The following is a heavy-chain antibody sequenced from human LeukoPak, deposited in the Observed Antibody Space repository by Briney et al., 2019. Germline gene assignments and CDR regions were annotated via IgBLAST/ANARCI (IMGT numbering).Heavy chain of an antibody. CDR2: INHSGST. CDR3: ARGGYYDFWSGYAHYYMDV. Sequence: PSETLSLTCAIYGGSFSSYYWSWIRQPPGMGLEWIGEINHSGSTNYNPSLKSRVTISVDTSKNQFSLKLSSVTAADTAVYYCARGGYYDFWSGYAHYYMDVWGKGTTDTVSS. CDR1: GGSFSSYY. D-gene: IGHD3-3*01. V-gene: IGHV4-34*01. J-gene: IGHJ6*03.